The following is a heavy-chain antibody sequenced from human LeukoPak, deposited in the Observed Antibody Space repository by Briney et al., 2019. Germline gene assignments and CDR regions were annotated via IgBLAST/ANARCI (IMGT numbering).Heavy chain of an antibody. V-gene: IGHV3-23*01. CDR1: GFTFSNYA. J-gene: IGHJ6*03. Sequence: GGSLGLSCAASGFTFSNYAMSWVRQAPGKGLEWVSAISGSGGTPYYADSVKGRFSISRDNSRDTLYLQMNSLRAEDAAVYYCAKDGATYFYYYYMDVWGKGTTVTVSS. CDR3: AKDGATYFYYYYMDV. D-gene: IGHD1-26*01. CDR2: ISGSGGTP.